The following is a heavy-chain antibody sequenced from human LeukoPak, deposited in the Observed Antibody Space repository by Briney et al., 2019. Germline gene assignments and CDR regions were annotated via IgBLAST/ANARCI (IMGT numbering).Heavy chain of an antibody. CDR1: GFTFSSYG. J-gene: IGHJ4*02. V-gene: IGHV3-33*01. Sequence: GGSLRLSCAASGFTFSSYGMHWVRQAPGKGLEWVAVIWYDGSNKYYADSVKGRFTISRDNSKNTLYLQMNSLRAEDTAVYYCASLSNTADFDYWGQGTLVTVSS. D-gene: IGHD5-18*01. CDR3: ASLSNTADFDY. CDR2: IWYDGSNK.